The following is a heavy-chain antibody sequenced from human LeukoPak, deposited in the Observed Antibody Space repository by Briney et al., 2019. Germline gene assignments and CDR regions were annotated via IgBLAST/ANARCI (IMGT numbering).Heavy chain of an antibody. CDR1: GGSFSGYY. Sequence: ASETLSLTCAVYGGSFSGYYWSWIRQPPGKGLEWIGEINHSGSTNYNPSLKSRVTISVDTSKNQLSLKLSSVTAADTAVYYCARGGLRWSYYFDYWGQGTLVTVSS. CDR3: ARGGLRWSYYFDY. D-gene: IGHD4-23*01. J-gene: IGHJ4*02. CDR2: INHSGST. V-gene: IGHV4-34*01.